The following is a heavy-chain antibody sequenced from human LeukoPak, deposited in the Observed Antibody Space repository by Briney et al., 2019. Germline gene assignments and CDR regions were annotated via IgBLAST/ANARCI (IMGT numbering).Heavy chain of an antibody. J-gene: IGHJ6*02. CDR3: ARGELERLNSGGMDV. D-gene: IGHD1-1*01. CDR1: GGSISRSPYY. V-gene: IGHV4-39*07. CDR2: IYYTGST. Sequence: SETLSLTCTVSGGSISRSPYYWGWIRQPPGKGLEWIGNIYYTGSTYYNPSLKSRVTLSVDTAKNQFSLNLSSMTAADAAVYYCARGELERLNSGGMDVWGQGTTVTVSS.